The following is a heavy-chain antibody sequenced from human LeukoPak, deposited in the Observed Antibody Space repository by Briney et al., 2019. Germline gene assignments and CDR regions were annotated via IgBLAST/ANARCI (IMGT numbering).Heavy chain of an antibody. V-gene: IGHV3-64D*09. J-gene: IGHJ4*02. CDR1: GFTFSNSA. D-gene: IGHD3-22*01. CDR3: VKAVYDSSGYYYAY. Sequence: WGSLRLSCSASGFTFSNSAMHWVRQAPGKGLEYVSAITPDGGGTFYADSVQGRFTISRDNSKNTLYLQMSSLRAEDTAVYYCVKAVYDSSGYYYAYWGQGTLVTVST. CDR2: ITPDGGGT.